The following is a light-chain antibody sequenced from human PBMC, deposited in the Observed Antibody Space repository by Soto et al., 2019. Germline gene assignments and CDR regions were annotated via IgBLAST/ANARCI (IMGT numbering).Light chain of an antibody. CDR1: RPDVGGYNY. J-gene: IGLJ1*01. V-gene: IGLV2-14*01. CDR3: SSHAGSSNV. Sequence: QSALTQPSSVSWSPGQSITICRTGTRPDVGGYNYVSWYQHHPDKAPKLVIYEVSNRPSGVSDRFSGSKSGNTASLTVSGLQAEDEADYYCSSHAGSSNVFGTGTKVTVL. CDR2: EVS.